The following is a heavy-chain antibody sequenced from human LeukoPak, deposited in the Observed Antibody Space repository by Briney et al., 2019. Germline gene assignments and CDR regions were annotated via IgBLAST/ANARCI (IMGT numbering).Heavy chain of an antibody. Sequence: PGGSLRLSCAASGFTFSSYSMNWVRQAPGKGLEWVSSISSSSSYIYYADSVKGRFTISRDNAKNSLYLQMNSLRAEDTAMYYCARDLGMYSSSWYFDYWGQGTLVTVSS. V-gene: IGHV3-21*01. CDR2: ISSSSSYI. CDR1: GFTFSSYS. CDR3: ARDLGMYSSSWYFDY. D-gene: IGHD6-13*01. J-gene: IGHJ4*02.